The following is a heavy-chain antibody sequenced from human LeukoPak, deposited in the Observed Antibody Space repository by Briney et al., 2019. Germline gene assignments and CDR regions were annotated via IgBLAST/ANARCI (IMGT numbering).Heavy chain of an antibody. CDR2: INSDGRTT. CDR3: AREYCGGGSCYFEY. Sequence: GGSLRLSCAASRFTFSNYWMQWVRPAPGKGLVWVSSINSDGRTTGHADSVKGRFTISRDNATNTLYLQMNRQRAADTAVYDCAREYCGGGSCYFEYWGQGNLVTVCS. J-gene: IGHJ4*02. D-gene: IGHD2-15*01. CDR1: RFTFSNYW. V-gene: IGHV3-74*01.